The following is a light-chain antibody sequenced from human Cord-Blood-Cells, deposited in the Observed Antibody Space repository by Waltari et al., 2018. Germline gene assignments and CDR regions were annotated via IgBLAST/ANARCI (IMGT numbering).Light chain of an antibody. CDR2: DVS. Sequence: QAALTQPASVSGSPGQSITISCTGTSSDVGGYKYVSWYQQHPGKAPKLMIYDVSNRPSGVSNRFSGSKSGNTASRTISGLQAEDEADYYCSSYTSSSTPVVFGGGTKLTVL. V-gene: IGLV2-14*01. J-gene: IGLJ2*01. CDR1: SSDVGGYKY. CDR3: SSYTSSSTPVV.